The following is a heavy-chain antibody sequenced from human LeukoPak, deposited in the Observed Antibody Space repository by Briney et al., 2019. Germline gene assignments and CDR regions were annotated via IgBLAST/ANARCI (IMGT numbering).Heavy chain of an antibody. V-gene: IGHV3-9*01. CDR3: AKDTGGNGAYFYAMDV. CDR1: GFAFHNYA. CDR2: TNWNSDTK. D-gene: IGHD4-23*01. Sequence: PGGSLRLSCVGSGFAFHNYAMHWVRRPPGKGLEWVSATNWNSDTKAYADSVKGRFTISRDRARNSLYLQMDSLRPEDTALYYCAKDTGGNGAYFYAMDVWGQGTLVTVSS. J-gene: IGHJ6*02.